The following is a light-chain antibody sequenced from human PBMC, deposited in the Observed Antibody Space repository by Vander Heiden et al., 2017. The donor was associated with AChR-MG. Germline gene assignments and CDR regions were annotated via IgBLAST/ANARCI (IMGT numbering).Light chain of an antibody. Sequence: QSVLTQPPSASGTPGQRVTIACSGSSPNIGSNTVNWYQQPPGTAPKLLIYSNNQRPSGVPDRFSGSKSGTSASLAISGLQSEDEADYYCAAWDDSLNGPVVFGGGTKLTVL. CDR1: SPNIGSNT. V-gene: IGLV1-44*01. J-gene: IGLJ2*01. CDR2: SNN. CDR3: AAWDDSLNGPVV.